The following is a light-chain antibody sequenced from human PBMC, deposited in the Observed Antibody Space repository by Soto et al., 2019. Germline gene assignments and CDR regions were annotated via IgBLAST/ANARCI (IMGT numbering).Light chain of an antibody. CDR2: GAS. CDR1: QSVNSNY. J-gene: IGKJ2*01. CDR3: QQYGSSPLYT. V-gene: IGKV3-20*01. Sequence: EIVLTQSPGTLSLSPGERATLSCRASQSVNSNYLAWYHQRPGRAPRLLIYGASSRATGIPDRFRGSGSGTDFTLTISRLEPEDFAVYYCQQYGSSPLYTFGQGTKLEIK.